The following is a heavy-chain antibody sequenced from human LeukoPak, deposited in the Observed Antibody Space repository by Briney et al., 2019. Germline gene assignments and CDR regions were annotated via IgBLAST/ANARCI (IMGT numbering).Heavy chain of an antibody. CDR1: GFTFSNTW. V-gene: IGHV3-15*07. J-gene: IGHJ4*02. Sequence: GGSLRLSCAASGFTFSNTWMNWVRQAPGKGLEWVARIQSKTDGGTTEYAAPVKGRFTISRDDSKTTLYLQMNSLKTEDTAVYYCATLTVRGVINIWGQGTLVTVSS. CDR3: ATLTVRGVINI. D-gene: IGHD3-10*01. CDR2: IQSKTDGGTT.